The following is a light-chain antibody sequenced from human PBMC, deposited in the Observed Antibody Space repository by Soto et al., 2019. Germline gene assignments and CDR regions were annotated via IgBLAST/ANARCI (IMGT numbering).Light chain of an antibody. CDR2: HAS. CDR3: QQSYSTPNT. Sequence: DIQMTQSPSSLSASVGDRVTITCRASQSISSYLNWYQQKPGKAPKLLIYHASSLQSGVPSRFSGSGSGTDFTLTISSLQPEDFATYYCQQSYSTPNTFGGGTKVEIK. V-gene: IGKV1-39*01. J-gene: IGKJ4*01. CDR1: QSISSY.